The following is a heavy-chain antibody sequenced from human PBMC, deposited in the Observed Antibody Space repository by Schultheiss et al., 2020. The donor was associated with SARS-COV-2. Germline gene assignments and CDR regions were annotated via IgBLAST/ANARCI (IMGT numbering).Heavy chain of an antibody. CDR3: ANCYYDSTNWFDP. Sequence: GGSLRLSCAASGFTVSSSYMSWVRQTPRKGLEWVSVIYRDGSIYYVDSVKGRFTISRDNSKNTLYLQMNNLRAEDTAVYYCANCYYDSTNWFDPWGQGTLVTVSS. D-gene: IGHD3-22*01. CDR2: IYRDGSI. V-gene: IGHV3-53*01. CDR1: GFTVSSSY. J-gene: IGHJ5*02.